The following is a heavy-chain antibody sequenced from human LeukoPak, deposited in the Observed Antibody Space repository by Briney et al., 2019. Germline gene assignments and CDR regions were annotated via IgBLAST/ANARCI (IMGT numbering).Heavy chain of an antibody. CDR1: GFTFSSYA. Sequence: GGSLRLSCAASGFTFSSYAIHWVRQAPGKGLEWVAVISYDGSNKYYADSVKGRFTISRDNSKNTLYLQMNSLRAEDTAVYYCARDSGFSGTQRGEYWGQGTLVTVSS. CDR3: ARDSGFSGTQRGEY. V-gene: IGHV3-30*04. CDR2: ISYDGSNK. D-gene: IGHD3/OR15-3a*01. J-gene: IGHJ4*02.